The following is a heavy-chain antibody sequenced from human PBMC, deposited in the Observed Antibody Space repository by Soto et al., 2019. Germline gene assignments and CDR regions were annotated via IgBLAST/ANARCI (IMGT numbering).Heavy chain of an antibody. CDR1: GYTFTSYG. CDR3: ARHPRDDFWSGYLEYYFDY. Sequence: ASVKVSCKASGYTFTSYGIGWVRQAPGQGLEWMGWISAYNGNTNYAQKLQGRVTMTTDTSTSTAYVELRSLRSDDTAVYYCARHPRDDFWSGYLEYYFDYWGQGTLVTVSS. V-gene: IGHV1-18*01. CDR2: ISAYNGNT. J-gene: IGHJ4*02. D-gene: IGHD3-3*01.